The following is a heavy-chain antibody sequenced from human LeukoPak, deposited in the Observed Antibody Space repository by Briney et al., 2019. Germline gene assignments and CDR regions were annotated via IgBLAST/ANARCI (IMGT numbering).Heavy chain of an antibody. CDR2: ISVSGRTI. CDR1: GFTFSDYY. J-gene: IGHJ4*02. Sequence: PGGSLRLSCAASGFTFSDYYMSWVRQAPGKGLEWVSYISVSGRTIYYADSVKGRFTISRDNAKNSLYLQMNSLRAEDTAVYYCARATGRDYDTYWGQGTLVTVSS. CDR3: ARATGRDYDTY. V-gene: IGHV3-11*01. D-gene: IGHD3-22*01.